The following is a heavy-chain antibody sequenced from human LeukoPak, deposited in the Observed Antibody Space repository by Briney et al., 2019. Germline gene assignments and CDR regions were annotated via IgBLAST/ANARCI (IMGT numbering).Heavy chain of an antibody. V-gene: IGHV7-4-1*02. CDR1: GYTFTSYA. J-gene: IGHJ5*02. D-gene: IGHD2-2*01. Sequence: ASVKVSCKASGYTFTSYAMNWVRQAPGQGLEWMGWINTNTGNPTYAQGFTGRFVFSLDTSVSTAYLQISSLKAEDTAVYYCARGKVGSMSSWFDPWGQGTLVTVSS. CDR2: INTNTGNP. CDR3: ARGKVGSMSSWFDP.